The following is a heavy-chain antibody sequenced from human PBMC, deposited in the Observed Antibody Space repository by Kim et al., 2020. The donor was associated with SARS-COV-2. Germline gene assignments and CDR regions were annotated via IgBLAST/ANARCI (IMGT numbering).Heavy chain of an antibody. CDR1: GFTLSRYW. J-gene: IGHJ4*02. CDR3: VRGTSAWKGLDY. Sequence: GGSLRLFCAVTGFTLSRYWMHWVRQIPGKGLEGVSRIDTDGYSVNYADSVKGRFTSSRDSAENTLYLEMDSLRVEDSAVYYCVRGTSAWKGLDYWGQGVLVTVSS. D-gene: IGHD6-19*01. V-gene: IGHV3-74*01. CDR2: IDTDGYSV.